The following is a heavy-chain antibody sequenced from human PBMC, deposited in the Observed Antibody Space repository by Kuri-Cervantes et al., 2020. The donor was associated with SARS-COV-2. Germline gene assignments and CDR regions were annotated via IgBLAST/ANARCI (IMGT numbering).Heavy chain of an antibody. CDR1: GYTFTVYG. J-gene: IGHJ4*02. D-gene: IGHD2-2*01. CDR2: ISAHDGNT. Sequence: ASVKVSCKASGYTFTVYGVTWVRQAPGQGPEWMGWISAHDGNTKYSQKFQGRITMTTDISTNTAYMELRSLRSDDTAVYYCARGDIHLGYCSSTSCAYYFDYWGQGTLVTVSS. V-gene: IGHV1-18*01. CDR3: ARGDIHLGYCSSTSCAYYFDY.